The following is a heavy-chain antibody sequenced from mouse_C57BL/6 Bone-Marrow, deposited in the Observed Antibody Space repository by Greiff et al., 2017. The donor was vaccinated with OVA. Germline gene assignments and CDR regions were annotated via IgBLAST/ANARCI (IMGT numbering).Heavy chain of an antibody. CDR2: IYPGDGAT. CDR3: ARDGGGTWFAY. V-gene: IGHV1-82*01. Sequence: VQLQQSGPELVKPGASVKISCKASGFAFSSSWLHWVKQWPGKGLEWIGRIYPGDGATYYNGKFTGMATLTADKSSSTAYMQLSSLASEDSAVYFWARDGGGTWFAYWGQGTLVTVSA. D-gene: IGHD2-3*01. J-gene: IGHJ3*01. CDR1: GFAFSSSW.